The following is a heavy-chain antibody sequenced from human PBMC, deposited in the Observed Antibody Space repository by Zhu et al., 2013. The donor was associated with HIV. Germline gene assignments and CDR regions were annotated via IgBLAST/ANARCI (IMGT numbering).Heavy chain of an antibody. Sequence: QVQLVQSGAEVREPGASVKVSCKASGYTFIHYAIHWVRQAPGQRLEWMGWINAGKGNTKYSQKFQGRVTATSDTSASIAYMELSSLRSEDTAVYYCARSRVAVAGGYYYSMDVWGQGTTVTVSS. V-gene: IGHV1-3*01. J-gene: IGHJ6*02. CDR3: ARSRVAVAGGYYYSMDV. CDR2: INAGKGNT. D-gene: IGHD6-19*01. CDR1: GYTFIHYA.